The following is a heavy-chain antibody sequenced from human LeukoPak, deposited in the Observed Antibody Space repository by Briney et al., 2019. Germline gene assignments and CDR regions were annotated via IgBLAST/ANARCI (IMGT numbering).Heavy chain of an antibody. CDR3: ARASPYGSGSYSSFVC. CDR1: GYTFTSYA. D-gene: IGHD3-10*01. CDR2: SNAGNGNT. V-gene: IGHV1-3*01. Sequence: ASVKLSCTASGYTFTSYAMHWVRQAPGPRLEWMGWSNAGNGNTKYSQKFQGRVTSPRDTSASTAYMELSSLRSEDMAVYYCARASPYGSGSYSSFVCWGQGILVTVSA. J-gene: IGHJ4*02.